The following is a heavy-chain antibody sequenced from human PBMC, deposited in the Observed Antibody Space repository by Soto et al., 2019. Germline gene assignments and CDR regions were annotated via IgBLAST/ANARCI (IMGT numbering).Heavy chain of an antibody. CDR1: ALTFHECA. CDR3: AKDIREYSSGWTYFDY. Sequence: GGSLSLSVAVSALTFHECAIRWVRPRPGKGLEWVSGNTWNSGSIDYADSVKGRFTISRDNAKNSLYLQMNSLRPEDTALYYCAKDIREYSSGWTYFDYWGHATLVTV. D-gene: IGHD6-19*01. CDR2: NTWNSGSI. J-gene: IGHJ4*01. V-gene: IGHV3-9*01.